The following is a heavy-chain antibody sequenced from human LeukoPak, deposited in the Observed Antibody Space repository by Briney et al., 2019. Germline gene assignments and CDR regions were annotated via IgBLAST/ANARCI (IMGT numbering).Heavy chain of an antibody. Sequence: GASVKVSCKASGGTFSSYAISWVRQAPGQGLEWMGGIIPIFGTANYAQKFQGRVTITADESTSTAYMELSSLRSEDTAVYYCATWAAAASEYFQHWGQGTLVTVSS. V-gene: IGHV1-69*13. CDR3: ATWAAAASEYFQH. J-gene: IGHJ1*01. CDR1: GGTFSSYA. CDR2: IIPIFGTA. D-gene: IGHD6-13*01.